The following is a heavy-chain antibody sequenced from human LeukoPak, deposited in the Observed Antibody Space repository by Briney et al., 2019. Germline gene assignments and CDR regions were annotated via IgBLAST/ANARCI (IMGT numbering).Heavy chain of an antibody. D-gene: IGHD2-21*02. Sequence: GGSLRLSCAASGFTFSSYGMHWVRQAPGKGLEWVAFIRYDGSNKYYADSVKGRFTISRDNSKNTLYLQMNSLRAEDTAVYYCVTDCDRTNGYWGQGTLVTVSS. CDR2: IRYDGSNK. CDR1: GFTFSSYG. CDR3: VTDCDRTNGY. J-gene: IGHJ4*02. V-gene: IGHV3-30*02.